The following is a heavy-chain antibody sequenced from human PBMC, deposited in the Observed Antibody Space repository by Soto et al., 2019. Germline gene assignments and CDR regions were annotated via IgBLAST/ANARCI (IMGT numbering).Heavy chain of an antibody. CDR3: AREGGSETLQPSYNWFDT. CDR2: INANNGGA. D-gene: IGHD6-25*01. V-gene: IGHV1-2*02. Sequence: QVQLVQSGAEVKKPGASVKVSCKASGYTFTDYHIHWVRQAPGQGLEFMGWINANNGGAGSAQQFQGRVTVTRDTAITTVYMELSKLRSDDTAVYYCAREGGSETLQPSYNWFDTWGQGTLVTVSS. J-gene: IGHJ5*02. CDR1: GYTFTDYH.